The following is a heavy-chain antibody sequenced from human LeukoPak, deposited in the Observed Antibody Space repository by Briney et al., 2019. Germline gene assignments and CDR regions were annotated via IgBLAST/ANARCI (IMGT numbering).Heavy chain of an antibody. CDR3: ASNSGSSWYYRY. D-gene: IGHD6-13*01. V-gene: IGHV1-18*04. CDR1: GYTFTGYY. J-gene: IGHJ4*02. CDR2: ISAYNGNT. Sequence: GASVKVSCKASGYTFTGYYMHWVRQAPGQGLEWMGWISAYNGNTNYALKLQGRVTMTTDTSTSTAYMELRSLRSDDTAVYYCASNSGSSWYYRYWGQGTLVTVSS.